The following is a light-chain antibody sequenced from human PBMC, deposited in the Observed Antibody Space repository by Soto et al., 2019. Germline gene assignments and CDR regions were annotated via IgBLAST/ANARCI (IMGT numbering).Light chain of an antibody. V-gene: IGKV3D-15*01. J-gene: IGKJ5*01. CDR1: LSISNN. Sequence: EIVLTQSPATLSLSPGERAILSCGASLSISNNYLAWYHQRGGQVPRLLIYGISSRASGVPDRFSGSGSGTDFTLTISSLQSEDFAVYYCQQYNNWPPITFGQGTRLEMK. CDR3: QQYNNWPPIT. CDR2: GIS.